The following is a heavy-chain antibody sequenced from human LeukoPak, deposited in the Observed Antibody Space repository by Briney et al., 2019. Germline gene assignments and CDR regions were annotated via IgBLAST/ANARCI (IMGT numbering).Heavy chain of an antibody. CDR3: AREGAMVRGVIMGGWFDP. CDR1: GGSISSYY. J-gene: IGHJ5*02. Sequence: SETLSLTCTVSGGSISSYYWSWIRQPPGKGLEWIGYIYYSGSTNYNPSLKSRVTISVDTSKNQFSLKLSSVTAADTAVYYCAREGAMVRGVIMGGWFDPWGQGTLVTVSS. CDR2: IYYSGST. V-gene: IGHV4-59*01. D-gene: IGHD3-10*01.